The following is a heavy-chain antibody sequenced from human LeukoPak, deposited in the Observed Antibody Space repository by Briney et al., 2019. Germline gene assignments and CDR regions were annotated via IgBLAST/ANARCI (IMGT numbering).Heavy chain of an antibody. CDR1: GGSFSGYY. CDR3: ARGRLRLLWFGESTPNLGRSPRLDY. D-gene: IGHD3-10*01. Sequence: SETLSLTCAVYGGSFSGYYWSWIRQPPGKGLEWIGEINHSGSTSYNPSLKSRVTISVDTSKNQFSLKLSSVTAADTAVYYCARGRLRLLWFGESTPNLGRSPRLDYWGQGTLVTVSS. J-gene: IGHJ4*02. V-gene: IGHV4-34*01. CDR2: INHSGST.